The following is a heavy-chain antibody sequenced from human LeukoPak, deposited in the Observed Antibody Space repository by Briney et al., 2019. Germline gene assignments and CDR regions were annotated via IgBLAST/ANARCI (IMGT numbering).Heavy chain of an antibody. V-gene: IGHV3-7*04. D-gene: IGHD4-17*01. CDR1: GFTFSNYW. CDR2: IEQDGSET. CDR3: ARSMTTGMVYFDY. Sequence: GSLRLSCASFGFTFSNYWVSWVRQAPEKGLEWVANIEQDGSETYYVDSVKGRFTISRDNAENSLYLQMNSLRAEDTAVYYCARSMTTGMVYFDYWGQGTLVTVSS. J-gene: IGHJ4*02.